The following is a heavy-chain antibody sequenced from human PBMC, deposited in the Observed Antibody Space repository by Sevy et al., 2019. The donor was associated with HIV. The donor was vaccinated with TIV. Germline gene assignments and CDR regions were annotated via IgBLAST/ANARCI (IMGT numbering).Heavy chain of an antibody. CDR1: GFTFGDCA. V-gene: IGHV3-49*03. CDR2: IRNRAYGGTP. CDR3: SRVVGWAAHQQLYY. Sequence: GGSLRLSCTTSGFTFGDCAMSWFRQAPGKGLEWVGFIRNRAYGGTPEYAASVKGRFTISRDDSKSITYLQMNSLKTEDTAVYYCSRVVGWAAHQQLYYWGQGTLVTVSS. J-gene: IGHJ4*02. D-gene: IGHD2-2*01.